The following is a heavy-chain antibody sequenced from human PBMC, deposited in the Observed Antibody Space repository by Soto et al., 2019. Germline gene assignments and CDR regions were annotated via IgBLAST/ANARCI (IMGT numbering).Heavy chain of an antibody. CDR2: IDSGDRT. CDR1: GFTVSNYY. Sequence: EVQVVESGGGLVQPGGSLRLSCAASGFTVSNYYVTWVRQAPGKGPEWVSTIDSGDRTYYGDSVKGRFTISRDNSKTALYLQMNSVRAEDTAVYYCASGYCGGGSCYLAHWGQGTLVTVSS. V-gene: IGHV3-66*01. D-gene: IGHD2-15*01. J-gene: IGHJ4*02. CDR3: ASGYCGGGSCYLAH.